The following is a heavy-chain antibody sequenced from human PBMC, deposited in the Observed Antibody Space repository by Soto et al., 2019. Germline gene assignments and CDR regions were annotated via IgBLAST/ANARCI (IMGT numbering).Heavy chain of an antibody. CDR3: AKDLFYCSSTSCYGSGGFDI. J-gene: IGHJ3*02. V-gene: IGHV3-23*01. CDR1: GFTFSSYA. Sequence: EVQLLESGGGLVQPGGSLRLSCAASGFTFSSYAMSWVRQAPGKGLEWVSAISGSGGSTYYADSVKGRFTISRYNSKNPLYLQMNSLRAEYTAVYYCAKDLFYCSSTSCYGSGGFDIWGQGTMVTVSS. CDR2: ISGSGGST. D-gene: IGHD2-2*01.